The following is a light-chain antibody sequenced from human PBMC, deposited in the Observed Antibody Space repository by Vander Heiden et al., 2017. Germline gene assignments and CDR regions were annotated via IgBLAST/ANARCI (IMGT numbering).Light chain of an antibody. CDR1: SSNIGEGYA. V-gene: IGLV1-40*01. CDR3: QSYDSSLGTVI. J-gene: IGLJ2*01. Sequence: QSVLAQPPSLSGSLGHSVSVSCTGSSSNIGEGYAVHWYQQLPGTAPKLLTYDNYYRPSGVPDRFSGSRSGTSASLAITGLQAEDEADYYCQSYDSSLGTVIIGGGTKLTVL. CDR2: DNY.